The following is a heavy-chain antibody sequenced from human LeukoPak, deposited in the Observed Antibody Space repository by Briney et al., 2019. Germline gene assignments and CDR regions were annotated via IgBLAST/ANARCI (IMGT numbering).Heavy chain of an antibody. V-gene: IGHV4-34*01. CDR3: ARAPYYYGSGFDY. CDR2: INHSGST. CDR1: GGSFSGYY. D-gene: IGHD3-10*01. J-gene: IGHJ4*02. Sequence: SETLSLTCAVYGGSFSGYYWSWIRQPPGKGLEWIGEINHSGSTNYNPSLKSRVTISVDTSKNQFSLKLSSVTAADTAVYYCARAPYYYGSGFDYWGREPWSPSPQ.